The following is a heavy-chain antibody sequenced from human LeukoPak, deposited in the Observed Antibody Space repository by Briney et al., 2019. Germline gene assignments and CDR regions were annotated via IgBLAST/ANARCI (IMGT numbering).Heavy chain of an antibody. CDR3: AIVVVTAAV. V-gene: IGHV1-69*05. Sequence: SVKVSCKASGYTFTSYYMHWVRQAPGQGLEWMGRIIPIFGTANYAQKFQGRVTITTDESTSTAYMELSSLRSEDTAVYYCAIVVVTAAVWGQGTLVTVSS. CDR2: IIPIFGTA. J-gene: IGHJ4*02. D-gene: IGHD2-21*02. CDR1: GYTFTSYY.